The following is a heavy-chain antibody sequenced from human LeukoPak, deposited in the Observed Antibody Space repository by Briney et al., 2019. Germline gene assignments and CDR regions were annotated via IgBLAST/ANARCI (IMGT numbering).Heavy chain of an antibody. CDR1: GFTFSSYA. V-gene: IGHV3-23*01. Sequence: GGSLRLSCAASGFTFSSYAMSWVRQAPGKGLEWVSAISGSGGSTYYADSVKGRFTISRDNSKNMLYLQMNSLRAEDTAVYYCAKVGGSHYYDSSGYYLLFDYWGQGTLVTVSS. J-gene: IGHJ4*02. CDR3: AKVGGSHYYDSSGYYLLFDY. D-gene: IGHD3-22*01. CDR2: ISGSGGST.